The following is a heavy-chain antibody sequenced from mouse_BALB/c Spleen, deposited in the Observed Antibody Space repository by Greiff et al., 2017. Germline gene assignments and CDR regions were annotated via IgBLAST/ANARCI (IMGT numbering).Heavy chain of an antibody. CDR1: GYNFTSYW. J-gene: IGHJ2*01. D-gene: IGHD2-10*02. CDR2: IYPGSGST. Sequence: QVQLQQPGAELVKPGTSVKLSCKASGYNFTSYWINWVKLRPGQGLEWIGDIYPGSGSTNYNEKFKSKATVTVDTSSSTAYMQLSSLASEAAAIYYCSRGYGNNGEDWGQGTTLTVSA. CDR3: SRGYGNNGED. V-gene: IGHV1-55*01.